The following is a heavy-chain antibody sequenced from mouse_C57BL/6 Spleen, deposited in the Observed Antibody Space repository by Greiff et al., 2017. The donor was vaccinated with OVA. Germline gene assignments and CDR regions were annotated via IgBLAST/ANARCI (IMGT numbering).Heavy chain of an antibody. Sequence: EVKFEESGGGLVKPGGSLKLSCAASGFTFSDYGMHWVRQAPEKGLEWVAYISSGSSTIYYADTVKGRFTISRDNAKNTLFLQMTSLRSEDTAMYYCARKDGYYGGFAYWGQGTLVTVSA. J-gene: IGHJ3*01. CDR1: GFTFSDYG. CDR3: ARKDGYYGGFAY. CDR2: ISSGSSTI. V-gene: IGHV5-17*01. D-gene: IGHD2-3*01.